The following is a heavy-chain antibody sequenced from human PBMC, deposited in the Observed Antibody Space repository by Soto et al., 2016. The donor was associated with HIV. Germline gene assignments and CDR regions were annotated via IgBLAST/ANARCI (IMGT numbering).Heavy chain of an antibody. CDR3: AGYKITPGENWLDP. V-gene: IGHV4-59*01. CDR2: VYYSGGV. J-gene: IGHJ5*02. Sequence: QVQLLQSGPGLVKPSETLSVNCTISGGPIGQYYWNWIRQSPGKGLEWLGYVYYSGGVSYNPSLKSRLFMSMDTSKAQFSLRLTSLTAADTAIYYCAGYKITPGENWLDPWGQGTRVTVSS. D-gene: IGHD5-12*01. CDR1: GGPIGQYY.